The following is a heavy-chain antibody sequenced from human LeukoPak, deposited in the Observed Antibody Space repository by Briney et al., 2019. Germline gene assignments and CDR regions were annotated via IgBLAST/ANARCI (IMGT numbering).Heavy chain of an antibody. CDR2: IYYSGST. Sequence: SETLSLTCTVSGGSISSSSYYWGWIRQPPGKGLEWIGSIYYSGSTYYNPSLKSRVTISVDTSKNQFSLNLSSVTAADTAVYYCARAGGYCSSTSCYVPSYYYYMDVWGKGTTVTVSS. D-gene: IGHD2-2*01. CDR1: GGSISSSSYY. CDR3: ARAGGYCSSTSCYVPSYYYYMDV. J-gene: IGHJ6*03. V-gene: IGHV4-39*07.